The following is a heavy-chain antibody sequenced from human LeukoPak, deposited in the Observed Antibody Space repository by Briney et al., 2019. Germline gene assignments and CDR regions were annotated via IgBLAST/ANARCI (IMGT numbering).Heavy chain of an antibody. CDR1: GGSISSGDYY. D-gene: IGHD4-17*01. J-gene: IGHJ4*02. V-gene: IGHV4-30-4*01. CDR3: ARESPTVTTSDYFDY. Sequence: PSETLSLTCTVSGGSISSGDYYWSWIRQPPGKGLEWIGYNYYSGSTYYNPSLKSRVTISVDTSKNQFSLKLSSVTAADTAVYDCARESPTVTTSDYFDYWGQGTLVTVSS. CDR2: NYYSGST.